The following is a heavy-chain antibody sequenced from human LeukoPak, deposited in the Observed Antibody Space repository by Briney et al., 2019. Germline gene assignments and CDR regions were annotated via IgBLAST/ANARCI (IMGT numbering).Heavy chain of an antibody. CDR2: ISAGGST. D-gene: IGHD6-13*01. Sequence: GGSLRLSCSASGFTFSSHAMSWVHQAPGKGLEWVSVISAGGSTYYADSVKGRFTISRDNSKNTLYLQMNSLRAEDTAVYYCAKDRDSSSWYDYFDYWGQGTLVTVSS. J-gene: IGHJ4*02. CDR1: GFTFSSHA. V-gene: IGHV3-23*01. CDR3: AKDRDSSSWYDYFDY.